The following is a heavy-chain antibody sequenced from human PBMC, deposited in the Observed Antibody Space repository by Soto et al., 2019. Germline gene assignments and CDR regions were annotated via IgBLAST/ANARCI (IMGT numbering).Heavy chain of an antibody. CDR1: GGSISSPHDY. CDR2: IYYTGST. J-gene: IGHJ4*02. V-gene: IGHV4-39*07. Sequence: SETLSLTCTVSGGSISSPHDYWAWLRQSPGRGLEWIASIYYTGSTTYNPSLRSRVTMSVDSSKNQLSLKVNSVTAADTAVYYCVGDYGSGSYRFDFWGQGTLVTVSS. CDR3: VGDYGSGSYRFDF. D-gene: IGHD3-10*01.